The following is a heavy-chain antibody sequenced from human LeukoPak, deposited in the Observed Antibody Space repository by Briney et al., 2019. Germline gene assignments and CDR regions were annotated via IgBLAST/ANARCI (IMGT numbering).Heavy chain of an antibody. CDR3: ARVFADPNWFDP. CDR1: GYTFTSYD. V-gene: IGHV1-8*01. CDR2: MNPNSGNT. J-gene: IGHJ5*02. D-gene: IGHD3-3*01. Sequence: ASVKVSCKASGYTFTSYDINWVRHATGQGLGWMGWMNPNSGNTGYAQKFQGRVTMTRNTSISTAYMELSSLRSEDTAVYYCARVFADPNWFDPWGQGTLVTVSS.